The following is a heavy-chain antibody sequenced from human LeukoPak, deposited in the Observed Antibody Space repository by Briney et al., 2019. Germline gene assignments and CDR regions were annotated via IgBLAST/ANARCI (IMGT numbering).Heavy chain of an antibody. CDR1: GFTFSSYA. CDR2: ISSNGGST. Sequence: GGSLRLSCAASGFTFSSYAMHWVRQAPGKGLEYVSAISSNGGSTYYANSVKGRFTISRDNSKNTLYLQMGSLRAEDMAVYYCARVVNSYFDYWGQGTLVTVSS. V-gene: IGHV3-64*01. J-gene: IGHJ4*02. CDR3: ARVVNSYFDY.